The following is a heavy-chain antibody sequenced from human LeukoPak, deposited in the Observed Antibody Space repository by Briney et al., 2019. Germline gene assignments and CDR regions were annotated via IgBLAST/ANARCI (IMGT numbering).Heavy chain of an antibody. Sequence: SVKVSCKTSGYTFTSYYMHWVRQAPGQGLEWMGGIIPIFGTANYAQKFQGRVTITADKSTSTAYMELSSLRSEDTAVYYCAREDYYDSSGYYYWGQGTLVTVSS. V-gene: IGHV1-69*06. CDR2: IIPIFGTA. J-gene: IGHJ4*02. CDR3: AREDYYDSSGYYY. CDR1: GYTFTSYY. D-gene: IGHD3-22*01.